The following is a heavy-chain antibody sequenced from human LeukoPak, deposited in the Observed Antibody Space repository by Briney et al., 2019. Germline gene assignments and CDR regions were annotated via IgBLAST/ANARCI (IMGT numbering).Heavy chain of an antibody. Sequence: ASVKVSCKASGYTFTSYGISWVRQAPGQGLEWMGWISAYNGNTNYAQKLQGRVTMTTDTSTSTAYMELRSLRSDDTAVYYCARGGDYYDSSGSLDLFDYWGQGTLVTVSS. V-gene: IGHV1-18*01. J-gene: IGHJ4*02. CDR1: GYTFTSYG. D-gene: IGHD3-22*01. CDR2: ISAYNGNT. CDR3: ARGGDYYDSSGSLDLFDY.